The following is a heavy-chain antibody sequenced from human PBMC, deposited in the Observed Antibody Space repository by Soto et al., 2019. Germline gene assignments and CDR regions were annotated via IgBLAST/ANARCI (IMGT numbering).Heavy chain of an antibody. Sequence: QVQLQQSGPRLVKPSETLSLTCTVSSGPDRSHNWGWIRQPPGRGLEWIGYVYSTGDTAYNPSLRGRITISADTSTNDISLTLNSVTAADTAVYYCVRQEIDCLHGLVDVWGQGTTVSVSS. V-gene: IGHV4-59*08. CDR3: VRQEIDCLHGLVDV. CDR2: VYSTGDT. J-gene: IGHJ6*02. CDR1: SGPDRSHN. D-gene: IGHD2-21*02.